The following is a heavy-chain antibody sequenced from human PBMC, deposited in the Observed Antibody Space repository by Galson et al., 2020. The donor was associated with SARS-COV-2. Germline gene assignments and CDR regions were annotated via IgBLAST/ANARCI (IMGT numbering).Heavy chain of an antibody. V-gene: IGHV4-61*03. CDR1: GGSFNSGSNY. Sequence: SETLSLTCTISGGSFNSGSNYWSCIPQSPGRGREWIGYIHYSGITNYNPSLKRRVTISLDSTKTLFSLRLTPVTAATTTVYFCARDSHYFDTNGYYRYFDSWGLGTLVTVSS. CDR2: IHYSGIT. J-gene: IGHJ4*02. D-gene: IGHD3-22*01. CDR3: ARDSHYFDTNGYYRYFDS.